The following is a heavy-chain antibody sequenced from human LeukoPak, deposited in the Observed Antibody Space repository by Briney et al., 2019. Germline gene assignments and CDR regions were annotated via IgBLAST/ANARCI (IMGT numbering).Heavy chain of an antibody. CDR1: GYTXTDYY. CDR3: AGGFYYDYIWGSYRPDVFDI. CDR2: INPNSGGT. D-gene: IGHD3-16*02. Sequence: ASVKVSCKASGYTXTDYYLHWVRQAPGQGLEWMEWINPNSGGTNYAQKFQGRVTMTGDTSISTAYMELGRLRSDDTAVYYCAGGFYYDYIWGSYRPDVFDIWGQGTMVTVSS. J-gene: IGHJ3*02. V-gene: IGHV1-2*02.